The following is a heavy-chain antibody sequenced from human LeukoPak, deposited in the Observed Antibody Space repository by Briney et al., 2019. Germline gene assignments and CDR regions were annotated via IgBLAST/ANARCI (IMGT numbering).Heavy chain of an antibody. V-gene: IGHV1-18*01. CDR2: ISAYNGNT. Sequence: ASVKVSCKASGYTFTSYGISWVRQAPGQGLEWMGWISAYNGNTNYAQKLQGRVTMTTDTSTSTAYMELRSLRSDDTAVYYCASGGDSSSWYPLPLDYWGQGTLVTVSS. D-gene: IGHD6-13*01. J-gene: IGHJ4*02. CDR3: ASGGDSSSWYPLPLDY. CDR1: GYTFTSYG.